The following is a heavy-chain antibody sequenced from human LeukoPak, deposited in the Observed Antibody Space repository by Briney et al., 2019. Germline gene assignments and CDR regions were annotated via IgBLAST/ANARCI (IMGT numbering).Heavy chain of an antibody. D-gene: IGHD3-10*01. CDR2: INHSGST. CDR1: AGSWGSYY. J-gene: IGHJ5*02. Sequence: PGTPSRTCAVKAGSWGSYYRSWIRQPPGKGLEWIGEINHSGSTNYNPSLKSRVTISVDTSKNQFSLKLSSVTAADTAVYYCARARITMVRGVIRSAWFDPWGQGTLVTVSS. CDR3: ARARITMVRGVIRSAWFDP. V-gene: IGHV4-34*01.